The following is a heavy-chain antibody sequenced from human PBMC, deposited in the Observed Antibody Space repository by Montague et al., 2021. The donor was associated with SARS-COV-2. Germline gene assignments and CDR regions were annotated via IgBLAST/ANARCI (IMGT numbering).Heavy chain of an antibody. CDR3: ARTEYNWNDWFDP. Sequence: SETLSLTCSVSGGSISSYYWSWIRQSPGKGLEWIGYTFHSGITDXNPSLKSRVSISVDMSKNQFSLQLNSVTAADSAVYYCARTEYNWNDWFDPWGQGTLVTVSS. V-gene: IGHV4-59*13. CDR1: GGSISSYY. J-gene: IGHJ5*02. CDR2: TFHSGIT. D-gene: IGHD1-20*01.